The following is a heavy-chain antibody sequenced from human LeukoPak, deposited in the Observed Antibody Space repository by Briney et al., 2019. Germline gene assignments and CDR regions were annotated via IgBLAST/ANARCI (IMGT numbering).Heavy chain of an antibody. CDR3: VKDLGYYNSRSYSNH. V-gene: IGHV3-23*01. CDR1: GFIFNNYG. D-gene: IGHD3-22*01. CDR2: ISNDGGGT. J-gene: IGHJ5*02. Sequence: GGSLRLSCAASGFIFNNYGLIWVRQAPGKGLEWVSAISNDGGGTQYADFVEGRFTISRDNSKNTLFLQMSSLRAEDTAKYYCVKDLGYYNSRSYSNHWGQGALVTVSS.